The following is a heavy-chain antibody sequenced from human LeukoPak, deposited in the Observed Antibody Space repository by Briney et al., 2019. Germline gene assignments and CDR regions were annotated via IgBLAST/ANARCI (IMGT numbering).Heavy chain of an antibody. Sequence: PSETLSLTCTVSDGSINSYYWTWVRQPAGKELEWIGRIYTTGSTNYSPSLKSRVTISADTSKNQFSLKLSSVTAADTAVYYCARDNPFKYDYVNWGQGTLVTVSS. V-gene: IGHV4-4*07. J-gene: IGHJ4*02. CDR1: DGSINSYY. D-gene: IGHD3-16*01. CDR2: IYTTGST. CDR3: ARDNPFKYDYVN.